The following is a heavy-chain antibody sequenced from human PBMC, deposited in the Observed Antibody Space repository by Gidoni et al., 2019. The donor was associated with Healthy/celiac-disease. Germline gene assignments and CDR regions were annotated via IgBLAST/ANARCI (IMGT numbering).Heavy chain of an antibody. CDR2: ISYDGSNK. CDR1: GFTFSSYA. D-gene: IGHD3-22*01. J-gene: IGHJ4*02. CDR3: AREADRYDSSGYYFPDQIF. Sequence: QVQLVESGGGVVQPGRSLRLSCAASGFTFSSYAMHWVRQAPGKGLEWVAVISYDGSNKYYADSVKGRFTISRDNSKNTLYLQMNSLRAEDTAVYYCAREADRYDSSGYYFPDQIFWGQGTLVTVSS. V-gene: IGHV3-30-3*01.